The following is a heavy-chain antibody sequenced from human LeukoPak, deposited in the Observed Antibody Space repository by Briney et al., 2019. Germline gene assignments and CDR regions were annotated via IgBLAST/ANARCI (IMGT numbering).Heavy chain of an antibody. CDR1: GGSISSYY. CDR3: ARERRGPSYFDY. Sequence: SETLSLTCTVSGGSISSYYWSWIRQPPGKGVEWIGYIYYSGSTKYNPSLRSRVTISVDTSKNQFSLKLSSVTAADTAVYYCARERRGPSYFDYWGREPWSPSPQ. J-gene: IGHJ4*02. CDR2: IYYSGST. V-gene: IGHV4-59*01.